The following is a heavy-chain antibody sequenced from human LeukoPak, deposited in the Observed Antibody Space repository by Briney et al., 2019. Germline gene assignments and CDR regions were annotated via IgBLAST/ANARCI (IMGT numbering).Heavy chain of an antibody. CDR3: TSANYVWGSVEGFDY. Sequence: GGSLRLSCAASGFTFSNAWMSWVRQAPGKGLEWVGRIKSKTDGGTTDYAAPVKGRFTISRDDSKNTLYLLMNSLKTEDTAVYYYTSANYVWGSVEGFDYWGQGTLVTVSS. CDR2: IKSKTDGGTT. J-gene: IGHJ4*02. V-gene: IGHV3-15*01. D-gene: IGHD3-16*01. CDR1: GFTFSNAW.